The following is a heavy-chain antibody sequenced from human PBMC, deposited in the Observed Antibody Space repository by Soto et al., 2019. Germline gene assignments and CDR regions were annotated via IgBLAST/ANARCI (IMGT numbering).Heavy chain of an antibody. CDR3: ARDGQTTMVRGVRGGSYNYYGMDV. CDR1: GYTFTAYY. J-gene: IGHJ6*02. CDR2: INPNSGGT. Sequence: QVQLVQSGAEVKKPGASVKVSCKASGYTFTAYYMHWLRQAPGQGLEWMGWINPNSGGTNYAQRFQGRVTVTNDTSISTTYMELSSLGSDDTAVYYCARDGQTTMVRGVRGGSYNYYGMDVWGQGTTVTVSS. D-gene: IGHD3-10*01. V-gene: IGHV1-2*02.